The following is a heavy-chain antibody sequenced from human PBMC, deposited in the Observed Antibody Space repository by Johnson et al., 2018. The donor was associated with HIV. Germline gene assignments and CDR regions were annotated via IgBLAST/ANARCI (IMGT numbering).Heavy chain of an antibody. CDR1: GLTVSSNY. CDR3: VNDLPLVQGIIMGGGAFDI. D-gene: IGHD3-10*01. V-gene: IGHV3-66*01. J-gene: IGHJ3*02. Sequence: EVHLVESGGGLVQPGGSLRLACAASGLTVSSNYMSWVRQAPGKGLEWVSVFFSGGSTYYADSVKGRFTISRDNSKNTLYLQMNSLRAEDTAVYYCVNDLPLVQGIIMGGGAFDIWGQGTMVTVSS. CDR2: FFSGGST.